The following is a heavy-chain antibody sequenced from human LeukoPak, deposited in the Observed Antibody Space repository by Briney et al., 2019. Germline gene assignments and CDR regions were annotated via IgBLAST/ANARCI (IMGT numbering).Heavy chain of an antibody. CDR2: IYYSGST. J-gene: IGHJ6*03. CDR3: AAPNYYYHYMDV. V-gene: IGHV4-39*01. Sequence: SETLSLTCTVSGGSISSSSYYWGWIRQLPGKGLEWIGSIYYSGSTYYNPSLKSRVTISVDTSKNQFSLKLSSVTAADTAVYYCAAPNYYYHYMDVWGKGTTVTISS. CDR1: GGSISSSSYY.